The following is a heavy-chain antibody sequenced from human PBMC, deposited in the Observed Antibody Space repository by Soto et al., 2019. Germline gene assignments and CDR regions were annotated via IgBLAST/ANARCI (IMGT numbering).Heavy chain of an antibody. CDR1: GGSISSGGYY. Sequence: QVQLQESGPGLVKPSQTLSVTCTVSGGSISSGGYYWSWIRQHAGKGLEWIGYIYYSGSTYYNLSVKSRVTISVDTSKNQFSLKLSSVTAADTAVYYCARDGSGGNSLSAFDIWGQGTMVTVSS. CDR3: ARDGSGGNSLSAFDI. J-gene: IGHJ3*02. CDR2: IYYSGST. D-gene: IGHD2-21*02. V-gene: IGHV4-31*03.